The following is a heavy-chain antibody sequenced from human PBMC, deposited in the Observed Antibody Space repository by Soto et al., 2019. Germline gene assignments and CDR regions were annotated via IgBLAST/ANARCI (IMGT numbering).Heavy chain of an antibody. V-gene: IGHV4-39*01. Sequence: PSETLSLTCTVSGGSISSSSYYWGWIRQPPGKGLEWIGSIYNSGSTYYNPSLKSRVTISVDTSKNQFSLKLSSVTAADTAVYYCARGIDYEDYYYYYMDAWGKGTTVTVSS. CDR3: ARGIDYEDYYYYYMDA. CDR1: GGSISSSSYY. D-gene: IGHD4-17*01. CDR2: IYNSGST. J-gene: IGHJ6*03.